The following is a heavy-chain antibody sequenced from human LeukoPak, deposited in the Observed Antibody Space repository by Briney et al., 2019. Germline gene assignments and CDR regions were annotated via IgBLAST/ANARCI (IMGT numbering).Heavy chain of an antibody. J-gene: IGHJ6*03. CDR3: ARVPPLDYYSYMDV. CDR1: GFTFSSYW. V-gene: IGHV3-7*01. CDR2: IKQGGGEK. Sequence: GGSLRLSCAASGFTFSSYWMSWVRQAPGKGLEWVANIKQGGGEKYYVDSVKGRFTISRDNAKNSLYLQMNSLRAEDTAVYYCARVPPLDYYSYMDVWGKGTTVTVSS.